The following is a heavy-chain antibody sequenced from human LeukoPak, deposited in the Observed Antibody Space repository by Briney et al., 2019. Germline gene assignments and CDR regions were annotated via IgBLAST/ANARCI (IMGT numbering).Heavy chain of an antibody. CDR2: IYYSGST. Sequence: SETLSLTCTVSGGSISSYYWSWIRQPPGKGLEWIGYIYYSGSTNYNPSLKSRVTISVDTSKNQFSLKLSSVTAADTAVYYCARHARRAFDIWGQGAMVTVSS. CDR1: GGSISSYY. CDR3: ARHARRAFDI. V-gene: IGHV4-59*08. J-gene: IGHJ3*02.